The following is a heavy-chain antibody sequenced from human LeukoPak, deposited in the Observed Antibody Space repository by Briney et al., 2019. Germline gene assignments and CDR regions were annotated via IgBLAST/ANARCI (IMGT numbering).Heavy chain of an antibody. Sequence: GGSLRLSCAASGFTFSSYAMSWVRQAPGEGLEWVSAISGSGGSTYYADSVKGRFTISRDNSKNTLYLQMNSLRAEDTAVYYCAKDRVGATWGNWFDPWGQGTLVTVSS. J-gene: IGHJ5*02. D-gene: IGHD1-26*01. CDR3: AKDRVGATWGNWFDP. V-gene: IGHV3-23*01. CDR1: GFTFSSYA. CDR2: ISGSGGST.